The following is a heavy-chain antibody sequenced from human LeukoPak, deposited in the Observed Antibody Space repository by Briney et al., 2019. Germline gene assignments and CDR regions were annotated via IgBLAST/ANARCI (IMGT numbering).Heavy chain of an antibody. V-gene: IGHV4-59*01. Sequence: SETLSLTCRVSGASIRTYYWSWIRQPPGGGLEWIGKIYYGGSTNYNPSIKSRVTISLDKSQNQISLTLSSVSAADTAVYYCARDQTGTPTDYCNGVDAWGQGTTVTVSS. D-gene: IGHD4-11*01. CDR1: GASIRTYY. J-gene: IGHJ6*02. CDR2: IYYGGST. CDR3: ARDQTGTPTDYCNGVDA.